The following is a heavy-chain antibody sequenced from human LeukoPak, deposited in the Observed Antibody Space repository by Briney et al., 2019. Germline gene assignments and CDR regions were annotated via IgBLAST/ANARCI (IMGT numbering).Heavy chain of an antibody. Sequence: PGASLRLSCAASGFTFSSYAMSWVGQAPGKGLEWVSAISGSGGSTYYADSVKGRVTISRDNSKNTLYLQMNSLRAEDTAVYYCAKDTYYYDSSGYYPFDYWGQGTLVTVSS. J-gene: IGHJ4*02. V-gene: IGHV3-23*01. CDR2: ISGSGGST. CDR1: GFTFSSYA. D-gene: IGHD3-22*01. CDR3: AKDTYYYDSSGYYPFDY.